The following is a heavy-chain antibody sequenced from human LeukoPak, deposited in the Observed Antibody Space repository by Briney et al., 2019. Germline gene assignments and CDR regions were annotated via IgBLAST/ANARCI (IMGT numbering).Heavy chain of an antibody. D-gene: IGHD1-26*01. CDR1: GFTFSSYG. V-gene: IGHV3-30*18. CDR2: ISYDGSNK. J-gene: IGHJ6*02. CDR3: AKDYGLMGELPTRYYYYGMDV. Sequence: GRSLRLSCAASGFTFSSYGMHWVRQAPGKGLEWVAVISYDGSNKYCADSVKGRFTISRDNSKNTLYLQMNSLRAEDTAVYYCAKDYGLMGELPTRYYYYGMDVWGQGTTVTVSS.